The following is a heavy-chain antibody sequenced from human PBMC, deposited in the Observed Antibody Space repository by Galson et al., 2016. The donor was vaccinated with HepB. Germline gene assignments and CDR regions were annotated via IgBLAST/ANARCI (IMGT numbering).Heavy chain of an antibody. V-gene: IGHV4-31*03. CDR2: IYYSGST. J-gene: IGHJ3*02. CDR1: GGSISSAGYY. D-gene: IGHD4-11*01. Sequence: TLSLTCTVSGGSISSAGYYWSWIRQHPGKGLEWIGYIYYSGSTYYNPSLKSRVTISVDTSKNHVSLKLSSVTAADTAVYYCGSVTTVTTGHAVDIWGQGTMVTVSS. CDR3: GSVTTVTTGHAVDI.